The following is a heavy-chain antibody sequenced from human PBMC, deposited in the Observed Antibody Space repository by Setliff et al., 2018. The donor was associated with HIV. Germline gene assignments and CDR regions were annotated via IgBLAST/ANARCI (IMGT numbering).Heavy chain of an antibody. J-gene: IGHJ3*02. CDR1: GFTFGNYA. D-gene: IGHD6-19*01. CDR2: IRRETYGGTT. Sequence: LSCLGSGFTFGNYAVSWFRQAPGKGLEWISFIRRETYGGTTEYAASVKGRYTISRDDSESIAYLHMNSLKSEDTAMYFCARDRGDSSGYYDAFDIWGQGTMVTVSS. V-gene: IGHV3-49*03. CDR3: ARDRGDSSGYYDAFDI.